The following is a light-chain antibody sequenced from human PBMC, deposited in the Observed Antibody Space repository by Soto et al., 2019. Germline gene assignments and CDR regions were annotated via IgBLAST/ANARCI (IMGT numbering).Light chain of an antibody. CDR2: DAS. J-gene: IGKJ5*01. CDR1: QSIRSW. Sequence: IQMTQSPSTLSASVLDIFTITCRASQSIRSWLAWYQQKPGKAPKLLIYDASSLQSGVPPRFSGSGSGTDFTLTISSLQPEDFAIYYCLQANRVPLSFGQGTRLEIK. V-gene: IGKV1-12*01. CDR3: LQANRVPLS.